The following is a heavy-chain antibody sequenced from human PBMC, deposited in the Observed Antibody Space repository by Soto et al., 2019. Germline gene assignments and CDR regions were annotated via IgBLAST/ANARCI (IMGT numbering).Heavy chain of an antibody. Sequence: QEQLVQSGAEVKKPGASVKVSCKTSGYTFTDYDINWVRQSTGQGLEWIGWMNPNSGETGYAQKFQGRVTMTRSASLSTAYLELSSLRFEDTAVYYCARVALAARPRWYNWFDPWGQGTLVTGSS. J-gene: IGHJ5*02. D-gene: IGHD6-19*01. CDR2: MNPNSGET. CDR3: ARVALAARPRWYNWFDP. V-gene: IGHV1-8*01. CDR1: GYTFTDYD.